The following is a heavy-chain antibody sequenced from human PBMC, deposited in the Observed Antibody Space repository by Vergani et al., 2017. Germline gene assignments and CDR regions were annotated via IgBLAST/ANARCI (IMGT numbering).Heavy chain of an antibody. CDR2: INPNSGDT. Sequence: QVQLVQSGAEVKRPGASVRVSCKASGYRFTVTCYYIHWLRQAHGQGLEWRGWINPNSGDTDYAQKFQGRVTVTRDKSISTAYMELSRLRSDDTAVYYCARVKGIVVLSAIPDIFVYWGQGTLVTVSS. CDR1: GYRFTVTCYY. D-gene: IGHD2-21*01. V-gene: IGHV1-2*02. CDR3: ARVKGIVVLSAIPDIFVY. J-gene: IGHJ4*02.